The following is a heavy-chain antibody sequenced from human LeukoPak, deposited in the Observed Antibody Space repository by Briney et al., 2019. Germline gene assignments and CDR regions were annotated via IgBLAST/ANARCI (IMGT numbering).Heavy chain of an antibody. V-gene: IGHV3-53*01. CDR2: IYSGGST. CDR1: GFTVSSNY. J-gene: IGHJ4*02. Sequence: GGSLRLSCAASGFTVSSNYMSWVRQAPGKGLEWVSVIYSGGSTYYADSVKGRFTISRDNSKNTLYLQINSLRAEDTAVYYCARGYSNDADRGFVYWGQGTLVTVSS. CDR3: ARGYSNDADRGFVY. D-gene: IGHD5-18*01.